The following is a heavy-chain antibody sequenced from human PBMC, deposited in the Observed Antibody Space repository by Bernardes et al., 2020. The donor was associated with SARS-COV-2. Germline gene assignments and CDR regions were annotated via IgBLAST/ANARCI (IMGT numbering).Heavy chain of an antibody. V-gene: IGHV1-2*02. J-gene: IGHJ6*02. D-gene: IGHD3-10*01. CDR3: ARTGGLDV. CDR2: IDPHSGAT. CDR1: GYTFTGSF. Sequence: ASVKVSCKASGYTFTGSFLHWVRQAPGQGPEWMGWIDPHSGATNYAQKFQGRVTMTRDTSISTAYMELNRLTSDDTGIYFCARTGGLDVWGQGTKVTVS.